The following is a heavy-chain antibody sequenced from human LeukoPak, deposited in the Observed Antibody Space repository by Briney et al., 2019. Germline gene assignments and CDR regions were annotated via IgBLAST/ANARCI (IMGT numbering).Heavy chain of an antibody. D-gene: IGHD6-13*01. J-gene: IGHJ6*02. CDR2: IYYSGST. Sequence: SETLSLTCTVSGGSIRSYYWSWIRQPPGKGLEWIGYIYYSGSTNYNPSLKSRVTISVDTSKNQFSLKLSSVTAADTAVYYCARSQYSSSLHGMDVWGQGTTVTVFS. CDR3: ARSQYSSSLHGMDV. V-gene: IGHV4-59*01. CDR1: GGSIRSYY.